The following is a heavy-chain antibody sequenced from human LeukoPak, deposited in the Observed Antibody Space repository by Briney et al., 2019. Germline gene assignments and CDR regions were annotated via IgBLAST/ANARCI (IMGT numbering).Heavy chain of an antibody. Sequence: GGSLRLSCAASGFTFSSYGMHWVRQAPGKGLEWVAVISYDGSNKYYADSVKGRFTISRDNSKNTLYLQMNSLRAEDTAVYYCARDRWGGVGSDYWGQGTLVTVSS. CDR1: GFTFSSYG. V-gene: IGHV3-30*03. J-gene: IGHJ4*02. D-gene: IGHD3-16*01. CDR3: ARDRWGGVGSDY. CDR2: ISYDGSNK.